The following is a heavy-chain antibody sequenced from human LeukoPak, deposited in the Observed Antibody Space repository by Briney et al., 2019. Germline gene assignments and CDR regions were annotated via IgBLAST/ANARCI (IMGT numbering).Heavy chain of an antibody. J-gene: IGHJ4*02. V-gene: IGHV4-39*01. Sequence: SETLSLTCTVSGGSIRSSSYYWGWIRQPPGKGLEWIGSIYYSGSSYYNPSLKSRVTISVDTSKNQFSLGLSSVTAADTAVYYCARHRDDDWDYWGQGALVTVSS. CDR1: GGSIRSSSYY. CDR2: IYYSGSS. CDR3: ARHRDDDWDY. D-gene: IGHD2-21*01.